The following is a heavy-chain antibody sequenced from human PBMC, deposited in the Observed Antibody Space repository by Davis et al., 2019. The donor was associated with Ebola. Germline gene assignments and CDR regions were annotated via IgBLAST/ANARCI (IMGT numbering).Heavy chain of an antibody. D-gene: IGHD6-6*01. CDR3: AKEGQLVPDYYYNYNMDV. CDR2: IGGSGDRT. CDR1: GLTFSNYC. V-gene: IGHV3-23*01. J-gene: IGHJ6*03. Sequence: GESLKISCAASGLTFSNYCMSWVRQAPGKGLEWVSAIGGSGDRTYYADSVKGRFTISRDNSKNTLYLQMNRLRAEDTAVYYCAKEGQLVPDYYYNYNMDVWGKGTTVTVSS.